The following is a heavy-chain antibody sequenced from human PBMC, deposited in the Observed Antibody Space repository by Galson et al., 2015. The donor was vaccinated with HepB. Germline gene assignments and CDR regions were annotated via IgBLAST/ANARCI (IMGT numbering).Heavy chain of an antibody. D-gene: IGHD3-10*01. CDR2: ISHVGTFT. CDR3: AGIMYGSGSYTHDQ. V-gene: IGHV3-11*06. Sequence: SLRLSCAASGFTFSDYYMSWVRQAPGKGLEWISYISHVGTFTRYADSMKGRFTISRDNAKNSLFLQMNSLRPEDTAIYYCAGIMYGSGSYTHDQWGQGILVTVSS. CDR1: GFTFSDYY. J-gene: IGHJ4*02.